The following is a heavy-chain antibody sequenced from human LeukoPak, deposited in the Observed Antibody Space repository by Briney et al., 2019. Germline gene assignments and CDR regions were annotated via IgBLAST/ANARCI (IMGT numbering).Heavy chain of an antibody. D-gene: IGHD6-13*01. Sequence: GGSLRLSCAASGFTFSSYAMHGVRRAPGKGLEWVALISYDGSINDYADSVKGRFTISRDNSKNTLYLQMNSLRADDTAMYYCARGSYSSSWKTFDYWGQGTLVTVSS. V-gene: IGHV3-30*04. CDR2: ISYDGSIN. CDR1: GFTFSSYA. J-gene: IGHJ4*02. CDR3: ARGSYSSSWKTFDY.